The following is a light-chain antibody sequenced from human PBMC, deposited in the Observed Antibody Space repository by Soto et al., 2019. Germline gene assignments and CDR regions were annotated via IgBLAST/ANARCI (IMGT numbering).Light chain of an antibody. V-gene: IGLV2-14*01. Sequence: QSALTQPASVSGTPGQSITISCTGTSSDVGGYNYVSWYQQHPGKAPRLMIYDLSNRPSGVSNRFSGYKSGNTASLTISGLQAEDEADYYCSSYTSSSTLLYVFGTGTKVTVL. CDR1: SSDVGGYNY. CDR3: SSYTSSSTLLYV. CDR2: DLS. J-gene: IGLJ1*01.